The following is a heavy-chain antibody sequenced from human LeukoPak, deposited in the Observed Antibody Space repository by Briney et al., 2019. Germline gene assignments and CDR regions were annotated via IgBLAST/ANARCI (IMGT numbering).Heavy chain of an antibody. CDR3: ARVAEDYDILTGYYPLYY. V-gene: IGHV1-69*01. Sequence: SVKVSCKASGGTFSSYAISWVRQAPGQGLEWMGGIIHIFGTANYAQKFQGRVTITADESTSTAYMELSSLRSEDTAVYYCARVAEDYDILTGYYPLYYWGQGTLVTVSS. CDR1: GGTFSSYA. J-gene: IGHJ4*02. CDR2: IIHIFGTA. D-gene: IGHD3-9*01.